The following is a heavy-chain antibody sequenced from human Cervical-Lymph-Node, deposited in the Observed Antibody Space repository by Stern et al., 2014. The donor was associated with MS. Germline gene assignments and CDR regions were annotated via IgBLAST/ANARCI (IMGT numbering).Heavy chain of an antibody. CDR1: GFTFNRYG. CDR2: RSYDGSNK. J-gene: IGHJ4*02. V-gene: IGHV3-30*18. D-gene: IGHD3-10*01. CDR3: AKDITMVRGAIDY. Sequence: HVQLVASGGGVVQTGRSLRLSCAGSGFTFNRYGIHLVRQAPGKGLECVTVRSYDGSNKYYADSVKGRFTISRDNSKNTVYLQMNTLRPEDTAVYYCAKDITMVRGAIDYWGQGTLVTVSS.